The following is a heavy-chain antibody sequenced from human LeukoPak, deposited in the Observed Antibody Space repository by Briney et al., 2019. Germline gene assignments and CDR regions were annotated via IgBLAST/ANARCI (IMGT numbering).Heavy chain of an antibody. CDR3: ARRRSGYSSGSFDY. CDR1: GFTFSSYW. J-gene: IGHJ4*02. D-gene: IGHD6-19*01. Sequence: GGSLRLSCAASGFTFSSYWMSWVRQAPGKGLGWVANIKQDGSEKYYVDSVKGRFTISRDNAKNSLYLQMNSLRAEDTAVYYCARRRSGYSSGSFDYWGQGTLVTVSS. CDR2: IKQDGSEK. V-gene: IGHV3-7*01.